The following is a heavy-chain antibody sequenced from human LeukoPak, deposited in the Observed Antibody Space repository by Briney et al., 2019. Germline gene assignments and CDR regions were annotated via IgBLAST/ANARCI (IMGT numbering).Heavy chain of an antibody. Sequence: GGSLRLSCAASGFTFSSYAMSWVRQAPGTGLEWVSAISGSGGSTYYADSVKGRFTISRDNSKNTMYLQMNSLRAEDTAVYYCAKDHRTVVITSDALDIWGQGTMVTVSS. J-gene: IGHJ3*02. D-gene: IGHD3-22*01. CDR3: AKDHRTVVITSDALDI. CDR2: ISGSGGST. V-gene: IGHV3-23*01. CDR1: GFTFSSYA.